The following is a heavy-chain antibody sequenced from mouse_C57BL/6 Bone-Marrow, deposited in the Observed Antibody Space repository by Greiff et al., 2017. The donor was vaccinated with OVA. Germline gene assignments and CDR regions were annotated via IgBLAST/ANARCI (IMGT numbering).Heavy chain of an antibody. CDR3: ARHSYYDYAWFAY. J-gene: IGHJ3*01. CDR1: GYTFTSYW. CDR2: IYPGSGST. D-gene: IGHD2-4*01. V-gene: IGHV1-55*01. Sequence: VQLQQPGAELVKPGASVKMSCKASGYTFTSYWITWVKQRPGQGLEWIGDIYPGSGSTNYNEKFKSKATLTVDTSSSTAYMQLSSLTSEDSAVYYCARHSYYDYAWFAYWGQGTLVTVSA.